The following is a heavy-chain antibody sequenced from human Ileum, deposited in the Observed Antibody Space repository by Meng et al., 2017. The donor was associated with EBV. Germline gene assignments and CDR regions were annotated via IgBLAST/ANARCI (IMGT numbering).Heavy chain of an antibody. D-gene: IGHD5-18*01. CDR2: IHYNGGT. CDR1: GGSISTSSYF. CDR3: AKEQDDGDRGIHRIDS. V-gene: IGHV4-39*07. J-gene: IGHJ5*01. Sequence: QLQWRESGPGLVKPSETLSLTCTVSGGSISTSSYFWGWNRQTPGKGLEWIGSIHYNGGTAYNPSLQSRVTMSVDTSKNQFSLRLTSVTAADTAVYYCAKEQDDGDRGIHRIDSWGQGTLVTVSS.